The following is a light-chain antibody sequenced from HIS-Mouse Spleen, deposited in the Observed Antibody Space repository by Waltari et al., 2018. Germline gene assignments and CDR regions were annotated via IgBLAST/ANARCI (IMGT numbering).Light chain of an antibody. CDR2: EGS. CDR3: CSYAGSSTWV. CDR1: SSDVGGHNL. Sequence: QSALTQPASVSGSPGQSITISCTGTSSDVGGHNLFSWYQQHPGKAPKLMIYEGSKRPSGVSNRFSGSKSGNTASLTISGLQAEDEADYYCCSYAGSSTWVFGGGTKLTVL. V-gene: IGLV2-23*01. J-gene: IGLJ3*02.